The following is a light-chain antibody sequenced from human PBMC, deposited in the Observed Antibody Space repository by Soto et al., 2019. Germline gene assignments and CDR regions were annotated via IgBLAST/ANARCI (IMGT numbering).Light chain of an antibody. J-gene: IGLJ1*01. Sequence: QSALTQPPSASGSPGQSVTISCTGTSSAVGGYKHISWYQQYPGKAPKVMIYEVTKRPSGVPDRFSGSKSGNTASLTVSGLQAEDEADYYCASYAGSNNPYVFGTGTKVTVL. V-gene: IGLV2-8*01. CDR3: ASYAGSNNPYV. CDR2: EVT. CDR1: SSAVGGYKH.